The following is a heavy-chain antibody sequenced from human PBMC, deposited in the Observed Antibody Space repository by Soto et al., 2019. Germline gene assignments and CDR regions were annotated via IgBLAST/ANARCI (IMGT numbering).Heavy chain of an antibody. CDR1: GFSFSRDW. Sequence: EVQLVESGGALVQPGTSLRLSCVGSGFSFSRDWLPWVRQAPGKGLEWVANIKGDGTRANYVDSVKGRFTISRDNANNSLYLQMNSLIVEDTVLSYCASDLSRLCGGVWCDAFDLWGQGTVVTVSS. J-gene: IGHJ3*01. CDR2: IKGDGTRA. V-gene: IGHV3-7*04. D-gene: IGHD2-21*01. CDR3: ASDLSRLCGGVWCDAFDL.